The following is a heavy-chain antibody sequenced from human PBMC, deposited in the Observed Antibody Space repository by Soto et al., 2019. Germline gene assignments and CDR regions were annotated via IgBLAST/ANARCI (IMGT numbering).Heavy chain of an antibody. Sequence: ASVKVSCKASGYTFTGYYMHWVRQAPGQGLEWMGWINPNSGGTNYAQKVQGWVTMTRDTSISTAYMELSRLRSDDTAVYYCARGRDCSSTSCYAFDIWGQGTMVTVSS. CDR2: INPNSGGT. J-gene: IGHJ3*02. V-gene: IGHV1-2*04. CDR1: GYTFTGYY. CDR3: ARGRDCSSTSCYAFDI. D-gene: IGHD2-2*01.